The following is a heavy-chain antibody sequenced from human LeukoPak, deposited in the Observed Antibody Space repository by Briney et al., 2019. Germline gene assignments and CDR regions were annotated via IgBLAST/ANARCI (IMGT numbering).Heavy chain of an antibody. D-gene: IGHD3-10*01. CDR1: GGSISSSSYY. CDR2: IYYSGST. Sequence: PSETLSLTCTVSGGSISSSSYYWGWIRQPPGKGLEWIGSIYYSGSTYYNPSLKSRVTISVDTSKNQFSLKLSSVTAADTAAYYCASPPGYYGSGSPGDYFDYWGQGTLVTVSS. CDR3: ASPPGYYGSGSPGDYFDY. V-gene: IGHV4-39*01. J-gene: IGHJ4*02.